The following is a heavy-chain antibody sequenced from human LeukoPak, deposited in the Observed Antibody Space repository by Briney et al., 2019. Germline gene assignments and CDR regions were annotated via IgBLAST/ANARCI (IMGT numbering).Heavy chain of an antibody. CDR2: INWNGGST. CDR1: GFTFDDYG. J-gene: IGHJ3*02. D-gene: IGHD3-22*01. Sequence: GGSLRLSCAASGFTFDDYGMSWVRQAPGKGLEWVSGINWNGGSTGYADSVKGRFTISRDNAKNSLYLQMNSLRAEDTALYYCARDYYDSSGPHDAFDIWGRGTMVTVSS. CDR3: ARDYYDSSGPHDAFDI. V-gene: IGHV3-20*04.